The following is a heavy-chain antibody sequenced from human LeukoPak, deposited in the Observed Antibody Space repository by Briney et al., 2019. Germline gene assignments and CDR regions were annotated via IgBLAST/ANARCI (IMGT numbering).Heavy chain of an antibody. Sequence: GGTLRLSCAASGFTFSSYVMSWVRQAPGKGLEWVSAISGSGGSTYYADSVKGRFTISRDNSKNTLYLQMNNLRAEDTAVYYCAKDSTRIAVAGYFDYWGQGTLVTVSS. CDR1: GFTFSSYV. CDR3: AKDSTRIAVAGYFDY. J-gene: IGHJ4*02. V-gene: IGHV3-23*01. D-gene: IGHD6-19*01. CDR2: ISGSGGST.